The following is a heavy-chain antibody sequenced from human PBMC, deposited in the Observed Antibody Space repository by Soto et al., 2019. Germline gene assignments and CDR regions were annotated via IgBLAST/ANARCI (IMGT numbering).Heavy chain of an antibody. CDR1: GFTFNNYA. CDR3: AKDRLAGNFDY. V-gene: IGHV3-23*01. J-gene: IGHJ4*02. Sequence: GGSLRLSCAASGFTFNNYAMNWVRQAPGKGLEWVATISATVGSTYYADAVKGRFTISRDNSKNTLYLQMNGLIVVDTAVYYCAKDRLAGNFDYWGQGTQVTVSS. CDR2: ISATVGST.